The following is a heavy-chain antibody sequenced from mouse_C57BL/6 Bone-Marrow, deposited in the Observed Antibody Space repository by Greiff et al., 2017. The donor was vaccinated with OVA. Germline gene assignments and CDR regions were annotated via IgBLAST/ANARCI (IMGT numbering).Heavy chain of an antibody. Sequence: EVQLQQSGPELVKPGASVKISCKASGYTFTDYYMNWVKQSHGKSLEWIGDINPNNGGTSYNQKFKGKATLTVDKSSSTAYMELRSLTSEDSAVYYCAREDRVGYWGQGTTLTVSS. D-gene: IGHD3-3*01. CDR2: INPNNGGT. CDR3: AREDRVGY. CDR1: GYTFTDYY. V-gene: IGHV1-26*01. J-gene: IGHJ2*01.